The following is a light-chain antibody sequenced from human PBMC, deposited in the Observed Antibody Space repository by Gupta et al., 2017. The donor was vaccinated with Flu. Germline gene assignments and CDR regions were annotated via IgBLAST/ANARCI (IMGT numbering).Light chain of an antibody. CDR2: DAT. V-gene: IGKV1-17*01. CDR3: RRRKKYRIT. CDR1: QGIRKD. J-gene: IGKJ5*01. Sequence: YYLAASGGDRVTISGRESQGIRKDVGWYQQKRGKGPRRLSDDATRGESEVRARFSGGGSGTESTLTISSRQPEDWANEYCRRRKKYRITFGQGTLVEIK.